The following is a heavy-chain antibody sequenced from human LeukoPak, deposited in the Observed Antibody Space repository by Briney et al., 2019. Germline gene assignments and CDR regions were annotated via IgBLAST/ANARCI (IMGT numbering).Heavy chain of an antibody. V-gene: IGHV3-23*01. CDR2: ISGSGGST. D-gene: IGHD6-13*01. CDR1: GFTFSSYA. J-gene: IGHJ5*02. CDR3: AKGDISSYSWFDP. Sequence: GGSLRLSCAASGFTFSSYAMSWVRQAPGKGLEWVSLISGSGGSTYYADSEKGRFTISRDNSKNTLYLQMNSLRAEDTAVYYCAKGDISSYSWFDPWGQGTLVTVSS.